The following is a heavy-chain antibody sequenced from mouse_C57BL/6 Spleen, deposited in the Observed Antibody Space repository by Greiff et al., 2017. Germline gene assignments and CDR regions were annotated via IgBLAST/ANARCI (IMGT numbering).Heavy chain of an antibody. CDR1: GYTFTEYT. V-gene: IGHV1-62-2*01. Sequence: QVQLQQSGAELVKPGASVKLSCTASGYTFTEYTIHWVKQRSGQGLEWIGWFYPGSGSIKYNEKFKDKATLTADKSSSTVYMELSRLTSEDSAVYFGARHEGSYYSNYYYAMDYWGQGTSVTVSS. J-gene: IGHJ4*01. D-gene: IGHD2-5*01. CDR3: ARHEGSYYSNYYYAMDY. CDR2: FYPGSGSI.